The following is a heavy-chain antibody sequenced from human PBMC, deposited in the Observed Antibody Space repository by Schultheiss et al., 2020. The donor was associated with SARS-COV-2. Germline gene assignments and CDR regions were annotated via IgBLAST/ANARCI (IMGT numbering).Heavy chain of an antibody. V-gene: IGHV4-34*01. CDR3: ARDTRAYCSGGSCNWFDP. D-gene: IGHD2-15*01. J-gene: IGHJ5*02. Sequence: SETLSLTCAVSDGSFSDYYWTWIRQPPGKGLEWIGSIYHSGSTYYNPSLKSRVTISVDTSKNQFSLKLSSVTAADTAVYYCARDTRAYCSGGSCNWFDPWGQGTLVTVSS. CDR1: DGSFSDYY. CDR2: IYHSGST.